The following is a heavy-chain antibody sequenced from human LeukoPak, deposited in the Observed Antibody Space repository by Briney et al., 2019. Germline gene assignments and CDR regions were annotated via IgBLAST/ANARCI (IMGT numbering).Heavy chain of an antibody. CDR1: GFTASSYA. J-gene: IGHJ4*02. CDR3: AKDDDGHHHGVDH. V-gene: IGHV3-23*01. D-gene: IGHD4-17*01. CDR2: SGYSAGDT. Sequence: GGSLGLSCAASGFTASSYAMTWVRQAPGKGLEWVSASGYSAGDTYYADSVKGRFTISRDNSMNTLYLQMSSLRADDTALYYCAKDDDGHHHGVDHWGQGTLVTVSS.